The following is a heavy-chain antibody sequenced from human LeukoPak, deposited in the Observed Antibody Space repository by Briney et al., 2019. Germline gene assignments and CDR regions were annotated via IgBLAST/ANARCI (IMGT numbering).Heavy chain of an antibody. Sequence: GASVNVSCKASRYTFIGYYMHWVRQAPGQGREWMGWINPNSGGTNYAQKFQGRVTMTRDTSISTAYMELSRLRSDDTAVYYCARDREYYGSGSSWFDPWGQGTLVTVSS. J-gene: IGHJ5*02. CDR2: INPNSGGT. CDR1: RYTFIGYY. CDR3: ARDREYYGSGSSWFDP. V-gene: IGHV1-2*02. D-gene: IGHD3-10*01.